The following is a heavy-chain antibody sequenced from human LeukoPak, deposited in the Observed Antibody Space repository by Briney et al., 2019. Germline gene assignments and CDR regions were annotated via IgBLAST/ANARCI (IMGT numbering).Heavy chain of an antibody. V-gene: IGHV3-21*01. CDR2: ISSSSNYI. Sequence: GGSLRLSCAASGFTFSSYSMNWVRQAPGKGLEWVSSISSSSNYIYYADSVKGRFTISRDNAKNSLFLQMNRLRAEDTAVYYWAGPSSTVYWGQGTLVTVSS. CDR1: GFTFSSYS. D-gene: IGHD2-2*01. CDR3: AGPSSTVY. J-gene: IGHJ4*02.